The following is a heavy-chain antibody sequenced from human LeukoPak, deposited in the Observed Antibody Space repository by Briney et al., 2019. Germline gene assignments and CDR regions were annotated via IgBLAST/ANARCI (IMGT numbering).Heavy chain of an antibody. CDR1: GFTFSDCY. J-gene: IGHJ5*02. D-gene: IGHD6-19*01. CDR2: ISNSGTTR. V-gene: IGHV3-11*04. CDR3: ARDQTGITVAATGWFDP. Sequence: GGSLRLSCAASGFTFSDCYMSWIRQAPGRGLEWVSYISNSGTTRYYADSVKGRFTISRDNAKNSLYLQTNSLRAEDTAVYYCARDQTGITVAATGWFDPWGQGTLVTVSS.